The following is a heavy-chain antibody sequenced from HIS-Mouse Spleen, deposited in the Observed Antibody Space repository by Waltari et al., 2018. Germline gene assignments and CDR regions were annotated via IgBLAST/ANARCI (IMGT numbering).Heavy chain of an antibody. CDR2: ISYDGSNK. CDR3: AKDKHHAFDY. V-gene: IGHV3-30*18. J-gene: IGHJ4*02. Sequence: QVQLVESGGGVVQPGGSLRLSGAAAGFTFGSYGMHWVRQAPGKGLEWVAVISYDGSNKYYADSVKGRFTISRDNSKNTLYLQMNSLRAEDTAVYYCAKDKHHAFDYWGQGTLVTVSS. CDR1: GFTFGSYG.